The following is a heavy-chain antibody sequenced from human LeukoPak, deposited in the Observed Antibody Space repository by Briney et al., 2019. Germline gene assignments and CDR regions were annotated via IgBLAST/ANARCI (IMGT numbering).Heavy chain of an antibody. CDR2: ISSSSSYT. CDR1: GFTFSDYY. J-gene: IGHJ4*02. Sequence: GGSLRLSCAASGFTFSDYYMSWIRQAPGKGLEWVSYISSSSSYTNYADSVKGRFTISRDNAKNSLYLQMNGLRAEDTAVYYCAREGTAGFGELSIWGQGTLVTVSS. D-gene: IGHD3-10*01. V-gene: IGHV3-11*06. CDR3: AREGTAGFGELSI.